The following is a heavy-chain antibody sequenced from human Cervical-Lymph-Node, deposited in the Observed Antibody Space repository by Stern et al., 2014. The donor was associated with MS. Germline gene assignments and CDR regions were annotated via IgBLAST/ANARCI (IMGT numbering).Heavy chain of an antibody. CDR3: ARGELKEGLVRGMDV. V-gene: IGHV1-69*01. CDR1: GGTFSSYA. D-gene: IGHD1-26*01. J-gene: IGHJ6*02. Sequence: AQLXXXGAEVKKPGSSEKVSCKASGGTFSSYAISWVRQAPGQGLEWMGGIIPIFGTANNAQKLQGRVTITADESTSTAYMELSSLRSEDTAVYYCARGELKEGLVRGMDVWGQGTTVTVSS. CDR2: IIPIFGTA.